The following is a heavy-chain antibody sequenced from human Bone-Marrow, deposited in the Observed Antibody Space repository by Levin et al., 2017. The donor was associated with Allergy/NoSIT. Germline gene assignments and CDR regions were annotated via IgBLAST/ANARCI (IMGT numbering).Heavy chain of an antibody. Sequence: PGGSLRLSCAASGFTFSDYYMSWIRQAPGKGLEWVSYISSSGSTIYYADSVKGRFTISRDNAKNSLYLQMNSLRAEDTAVYYCARDPPVGATPNLGYWGQGTLVTVSS. CDR2: ISSSGSTI. V-gene: IGHV3-11*01. CDR3: ARDPPVGATPNLGY. J-gene: IGHJ4*02. D-gene: IGHD1-26*01. CDR1: GFTFSDYY.